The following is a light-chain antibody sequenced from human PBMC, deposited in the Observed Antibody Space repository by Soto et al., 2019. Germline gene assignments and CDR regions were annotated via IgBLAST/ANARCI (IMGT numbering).Light chain of an antibody. CDR3: DLSNYWGIS. CDR1: QSVSSN. J-gene: IGKJ5*01. CDR2: GAS. Sequence: EKGMRLYPATLCVSQGKRATLSCRASQSVSSNLAWYQQKPGQAPRLLIYGASTRATGIPARFSGSGSGTEFTLTIFELEFVAFDSCYSDLSNYWGISFADGTRLEIK. V-gene: IGKV3-15*01.